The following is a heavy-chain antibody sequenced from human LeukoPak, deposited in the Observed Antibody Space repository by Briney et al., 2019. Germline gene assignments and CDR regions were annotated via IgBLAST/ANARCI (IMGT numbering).Heavy chain of an antibody. D-gene: IGHD7-27*01. Sequence: SETLSLACTVSGGSISSYYWSWIRQPPGKGLEWIGYIYTSGSTNYNPSLKSRVTISVDTSKNQFSLKLSSVTAADTAVYYCARHSRTGDLYWGQGTLVTVSS. J-gene: IGHJ4*02. V-gene: IGHV4-4*09. CDR2: IYTSGST. CDR1: GGSISSYY. CDR3: ARHSRTGDLY.